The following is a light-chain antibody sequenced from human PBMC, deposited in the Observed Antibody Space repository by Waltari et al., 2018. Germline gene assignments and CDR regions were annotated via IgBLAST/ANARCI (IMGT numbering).Light chain of an antibody. CDR1: QGVRSSE. J-gene: IGKJ1*01. V-gene: IGKV3-20*01. Sequence: EIVLTQSPGTLSLSPAERATLSCRASQGVRSSELAWYQQKPGQAPRLLIFGASNRATGIPDRFSGSGSGTDFTLTISRLEPEDFAVYYCLQYGSSPWTFGQGTKVEIK. CDR3: LQYGSSPWT. CDR2: GAS.